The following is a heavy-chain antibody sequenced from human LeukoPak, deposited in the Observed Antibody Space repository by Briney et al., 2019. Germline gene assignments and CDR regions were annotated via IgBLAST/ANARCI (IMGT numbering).Heavy chain of an antibody. Sequence: GGSLRLSCAASGFTFSSSATSWVRQAPGKGLEWVSAISNNGGYTYYADSVQGRFAISRDNSKSTLCLQMNSLRAEDTAVYYCAKQLGYCSDGSCYFPYWGQGTLVTVSS. CDR3: AKQLGYCSDGSCYFPY. CDR2: ISNNGGYT. J-gene: IGHJ4*02. D-gene: IGHD2-15*01. CDR1: GFTFSSSA. V-gene: IGHV3-23*01.